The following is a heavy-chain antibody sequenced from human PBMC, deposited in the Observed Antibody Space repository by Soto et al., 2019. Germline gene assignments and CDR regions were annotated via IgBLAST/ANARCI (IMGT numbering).Heavy chain of an antibody. D-gene: IGHD4-17*01. CDR2: IYWDDDK. J-gene: IGHJ4*02. V-gene: IGHV2-5*02. CDR1: GFSLSTSGVG. CDR3: AHSSTTDYGDYVDGY. Sequence: QITLKESGPTLVKPTQTLTLTCTFSGFSLSTSGVGVGWIRQPPGKALEWLALIYWDDDKRYSPSLKSRLTITKDTSKHQVFLTMTNMDPVDTATYYCAHSSTTDYGDYVDGYWGQGTLVTVSS.